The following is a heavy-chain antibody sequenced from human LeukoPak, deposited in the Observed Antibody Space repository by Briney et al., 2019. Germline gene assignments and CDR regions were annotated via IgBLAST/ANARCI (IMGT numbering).Heavy chain of an antibody. CDR1: GFTFSSYS. CDR3: AREVPYYYDNSGYYDGY. D-gene: IGHD3-22*01. Sequence: LGGSLRLSCAASGFTFSSYSMNWVRQAPGKGLEWVSYISSSSSTIYYADSVKGRFTISRDNAKNSLYLQMNSLRAEDTAVYYCAREVPYYYDNSGYYDGYWGQGTLVTVSS. CDR2: ISSSSSTI. V-gene: IGHV3-48*01. J-gene: IGHJ4*02.